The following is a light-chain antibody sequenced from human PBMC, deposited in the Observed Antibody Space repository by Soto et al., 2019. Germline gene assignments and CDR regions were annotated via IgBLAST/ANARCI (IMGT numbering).Light chain of an antibody. CDR1: QSVSSSY. CDR2: GAS. V-gene: IGKV3-20*01. J-gene: IGKJ4*01. Sequence: EVVLTQSPGTLSLPPGKKATLSCRASQSVSSSYLAWYQQKPGQAPRLLIYGASSRATGIPDRFSGSGSGTDFTLTISRLEPEDFAVYYCQQYGSSPLTFGGGTKV. CDR3: QQYGSSPLT.